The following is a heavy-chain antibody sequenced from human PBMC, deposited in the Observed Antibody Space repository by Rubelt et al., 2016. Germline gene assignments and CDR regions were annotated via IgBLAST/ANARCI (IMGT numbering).Heavy chain of an antibody. Sequence: VQLVESGGGLVKPGGSLRLSCAASGFTFSHYYMSWIRQAPGKGLEWVSYISNSGSDKYYADSVKGRFTISRDNAKGSLFMQMNSLRADDTAGYYCARASQDAFDIWGQGTMITVSS. CDR1: GFTFSHYY. CDR3: ARASQDAFDI. V-gene: IGHV3-11*01. CDR2: ISNSGSDK. J-gene: IGHJ3*02.